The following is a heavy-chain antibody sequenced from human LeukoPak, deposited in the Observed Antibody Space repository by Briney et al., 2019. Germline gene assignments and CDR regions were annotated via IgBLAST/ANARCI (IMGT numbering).Heavy chain of an antibody. J-gene: IGHJ4*02. D-gene: IGHD2/OR15-2a*01. CDR2: ISINGGTI. CDR1: GFTFSSYA. CDR3: AKAAPDTTYFDS. Sequence: GGSLRLSCAASGFTFSSYAMSWVRQAPGKGLEWVSAISINGGTIYYADSVKGRFTTSRDNSNNTLYLQVNSLRAVDTAVYFCAKAAPDTTYFDSWGQGTLVTVSS. V-gene: IGHV3-23*01.